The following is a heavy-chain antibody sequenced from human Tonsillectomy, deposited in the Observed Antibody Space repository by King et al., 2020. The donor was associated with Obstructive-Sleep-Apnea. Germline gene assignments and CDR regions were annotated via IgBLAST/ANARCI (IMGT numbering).Heavy chain of an antibody. J-gene: IGHJ4*02. Sequence: VQLVESGGGVVRPGRSLRLSCAASGFTFNDYGMYWVRQAPGKGLGWVAFISYDGSRKYYGDSVKGRFTISRDNSKNTLYLQVNSLRAEDPALYYCAKDRGTHLYAPYYFDSWGQGTLVTVSS. D-gene: IGHD1-26*01. CDR1: GFTFNDYG. V-gene: IGHV3-30*18. CDR2: ISYDGSRK. CDR3: AKDRGTHLYAPYYFDS.